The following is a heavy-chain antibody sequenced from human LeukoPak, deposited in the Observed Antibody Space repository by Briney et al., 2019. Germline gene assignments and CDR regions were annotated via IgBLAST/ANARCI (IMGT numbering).Heavy chain of an antibody. CDR2: IYYSGST. CDR1: SGSISSSSYY. Sequence: SETLSLTCTVSSGSISSSSYYWGWIRQPPGKGLEWIGSIYYSGSTYYNPSLKSRVTISVDTSKNQFSLKLSSVTAADTAVYYCARAQHTRYDFWSGYYTGPPDYWGQGTLVTVSS. J-gene: IGHJ4*02. CDR3: ARAQHTRYDFWSGYYTGPPDY. D-gene: IGHD3-3*01. V-gene: IGHV4-39*07.